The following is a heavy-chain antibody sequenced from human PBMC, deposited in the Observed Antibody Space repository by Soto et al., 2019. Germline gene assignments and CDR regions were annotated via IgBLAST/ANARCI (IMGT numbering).Heavy chain of an antibody. CDR1: GGAFSGYY. V-gene: IGHV4-34*01. D-gene: IGHD5-12*01. CDR2: INDSGST. J-gene: IGHJ4*02. Sequence: SETLSLTCAVYGGAFSGYYWNWIRQPPGKGLEWPGEINDSGSTNYNPSLKSRVTISVDTSKNQFSLSLPSVPAADTALYYCVRHAQWIIRAYWGQGSLVPVSS. CDR3: VRHAQWIIRAY.